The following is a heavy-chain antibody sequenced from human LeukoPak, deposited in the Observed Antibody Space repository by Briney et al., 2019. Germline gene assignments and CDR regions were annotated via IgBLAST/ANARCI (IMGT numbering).Heavy chain of an antibody. Sequence: SETLSLTCAVYGGSFSGYYWSWIRQPPGKGLEWIGEINHSGSTNYNPSLKSRVTISVDTSKNQFSLKLSSVTAADTAVYYCATTLTFGGVIARNWFDPWGQGTLVTVSS. CDR3: ATTLTFGGVIARNWFDP. D-gene: IGHD3-16*02. V-gene: IGHV4-34*01. CDR2: INHSGST. CDR1: GGSFSGYY. J-gene: IGHJ5*02.